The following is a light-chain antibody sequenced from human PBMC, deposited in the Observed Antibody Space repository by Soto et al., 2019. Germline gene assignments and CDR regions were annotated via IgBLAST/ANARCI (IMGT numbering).Light chain of an antibody. J-gene: IGKJ1*01. Sequence: DIQMTQSPSTLSASVGDRVTITCRASQSISSWLAWYQQKPGKAPKLLIYKASSLESGVPSMLSGSGSGTEFTLTISSLQPDDFATYYCQKYNSYSRTFGQWTKVEIK. V-gene: IGKV1-5*03. CDR3: QKYNSYSRT. CDR2: KAS. CDR1: QSISSW.